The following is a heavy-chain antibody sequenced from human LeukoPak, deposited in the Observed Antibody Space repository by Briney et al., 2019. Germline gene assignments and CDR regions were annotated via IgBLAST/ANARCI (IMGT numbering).Heavy chain of an antibody. CDR1: GGSISSDY. D-gene: IGHD5-18*01. V-gene: IGHV4-4*07. Sequence: SETLSLTCTVSGGSISSDYWSWIRQPAGKGLEWIGRIYTSGNTNYNPSLKSRVTLSVDTSKNQFSLKLTSVTAADTAVYYCARGFSYGLVDYWGQGTLVTASS. CDR3: ARGFSYGLVDY. CDR2: IYTSGNT. J-gene: IGHJ4*02.